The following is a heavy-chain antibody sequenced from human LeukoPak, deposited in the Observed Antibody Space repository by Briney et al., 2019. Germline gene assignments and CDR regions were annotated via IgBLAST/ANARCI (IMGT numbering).Heavy chain of an antibody. CDR1: GGSISSYY. Sequence: SETLSLTCTVSGGSISSYYWSWIRQPPGKGLEWIGYVHYSGSTHYNPSLKSRVTISVDTSRNQFSLKMTSVTAAGTAVYYCARGAGWYAYWGQGTLVTVSS. J-gene: IGHJ4*02. CDR3: ARGAGWYAY. V-gene: IGHV4-59*01. D-gene: IGHD6-19*01. CDR2: VHYSGST.